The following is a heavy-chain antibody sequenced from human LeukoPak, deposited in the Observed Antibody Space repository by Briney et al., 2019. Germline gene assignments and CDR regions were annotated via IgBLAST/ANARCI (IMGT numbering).Heavy chain of an antibody. CDR1: GGSISSSSYY. Sequence: SETLSLTCTVSGGSISSSSYYWGWIRQPPGKGLEWIGSIYYSGSTYYNPSLKSRVTISVDTSKNQFSLKLSSVTAADTAVYYCARHERWLQFGDYWGQGTLVTVSS. CDR3: ARHERWLQFGDY. CDR2: IYYSGST. V-gene: IGHV4-39*01. D-gene: IGHD5-24*01. J-gene: IGHJ4*02.